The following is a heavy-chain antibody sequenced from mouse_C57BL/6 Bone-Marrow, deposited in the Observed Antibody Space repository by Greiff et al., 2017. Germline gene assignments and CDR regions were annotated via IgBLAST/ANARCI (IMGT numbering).Heavy chain of an antibody. J-gene: IGHJ3*01. V-gene: IGHV5-12*01. D-gene: IGHD2-4*01. CDR2: ISNGGGST. Sequence: DVHLVESGGGLVQPGGSLKLSCAASGFTFSDYYMYWVRQTPEKRLEWVAYISNGGGSTYYPDTVKGRFTISRDNAKNTLYLQMSRLKSEDTAMYYCARGNDYGAWFAYWGQGTLVTVSA. CDR3: ARGNDYGAWFAY. CDR1: GFTFSDYY.